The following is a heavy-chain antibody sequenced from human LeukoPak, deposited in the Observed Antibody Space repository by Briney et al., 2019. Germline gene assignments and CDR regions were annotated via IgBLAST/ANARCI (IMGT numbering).Heavy chain of an antibody. CDR1: GFTFSSYS. Sequence: PGGALRLSCAASGFTFSSYSMNWVGQAPGKGLEWVSSISSSSRYRYYADSVKGRFTISRDNAKNSLYLQMNSLRAEDTAVYYCARGLEGYSSGYYWGQGTLVTVSS. V-gene: IGHV3-21*01. J-gene: IGHJ4*02. D-gene: IGHD6-19*01. CDR3: ARGLEGYSSGYY. CDR2: ISSSSRYR.